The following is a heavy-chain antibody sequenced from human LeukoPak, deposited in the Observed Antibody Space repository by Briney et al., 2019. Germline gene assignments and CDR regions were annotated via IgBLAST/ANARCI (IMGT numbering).Heavy chain of an antibody. V-gene: IGHV4-59*12. CDR3: ARNRLWVDY. D-gene: IGHD2-21*01. CDR1: GGSINSYY. J-gene: IGHJ4*02. CDR2: IYYSGST. Sequence: SETLSLTCTVSGGSINSYYWTWIRQPPGKGLEWIGYIYYSGSTHYNPSLNSRVTISMDTSKNQFSLKLSSVTAADTAVYYCARNRLWVDYWGQGTLVTVSS.